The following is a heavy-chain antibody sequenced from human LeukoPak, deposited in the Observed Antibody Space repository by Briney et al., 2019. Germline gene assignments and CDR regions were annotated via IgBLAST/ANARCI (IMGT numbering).Heavy chain of an antibody. D-gene: IGHD2-2*01. CDR3: ARDRNLVVVPAVANFDY. Sequence: SETLSLICTVSGASISSYYWSWVRQPAGKGLEWIGRIYPSGSTNYNPSLKSRVTMSVDTSKTQFSLKLSSVTVADTAVYYCARDRNLVVVPAVANFDYWGQGTLVTVSS. CDR2: IYPSGST. V-gene: IGHV4-4*07. CDR1: GASISSYY. J-gene: IGHJ4*02.